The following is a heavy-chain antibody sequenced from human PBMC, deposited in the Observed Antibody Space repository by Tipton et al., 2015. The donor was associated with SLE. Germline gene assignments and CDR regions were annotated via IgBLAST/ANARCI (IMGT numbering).Heavy chain of an antibody. CDR2: INHRVCT. CDR3: SRGRVRRLGLNY. J-gene: IGHJ4*02. D-gene: IGHD4-23*01. CDR1: GVSYSGYS. V-gene: IGHV4-34*01. Sequence: TLSLTCTVSGVSYSGYSWTWIRQPPGKGLEGIGKINHRVCTIYNPSLKSRVTMTIDMSKNQFSLNLSVVTAADAAVYYCSRGRVRRLGLNYWGQGALVTVPS.